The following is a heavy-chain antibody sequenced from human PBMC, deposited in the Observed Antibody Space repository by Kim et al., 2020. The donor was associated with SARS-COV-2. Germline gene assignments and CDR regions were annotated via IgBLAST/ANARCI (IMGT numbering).Heavy chain of an antibody. Sequence: GGSLRLSCAASGFTVSSNYMSWVRQAPGKGLEWVSVIYSGGSTYYADSVKGRFTISRDNSKNTLYLQMNSLRAEDTAVYYCARGGPRDSSGYIAHYYYYGMGVWGQGTTFTVSS. D-gene: IGHD3-22*01. V-gene: IGHV3-53*01. CDR3: ARGGPRDSSGYIAHYYYYGMGV. J-gene: IGHJ6*02. CDR1: GFTVSSNY. CDR2: IYSGGST.